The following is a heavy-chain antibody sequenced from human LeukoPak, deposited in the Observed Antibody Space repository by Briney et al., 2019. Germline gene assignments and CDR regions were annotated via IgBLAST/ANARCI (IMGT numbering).Heavy chain of an antibody. V-gene: IGHV4-59*12. D-gene: IGHD2-2*02. J-gene: IGHJ3*02. Sequence: SETLSLTCAVYGGSFSGYYWSWIRQPPGKGLEWIGYIYYSGSTNYNPSLKSRVTISVDTSKNQFSLKLSSVTAADTAVYYCARDWPNCSSTSCYSLNAFDIWGQGTMVTVSS. CDR1: GGSFSGYY. CDR2: IYYSGST. CDR3: ARDWPNCSSTSCYSLNAFDI.